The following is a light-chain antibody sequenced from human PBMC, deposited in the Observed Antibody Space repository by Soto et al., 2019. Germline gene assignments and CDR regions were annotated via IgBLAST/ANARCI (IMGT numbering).Light chain of an antibody. CDR2: EVS. Sequence: QSALTQPPSASGSPGQSVTISCTGTNSDVGAYNFVSWYQQHPGKAPKLMIYEVSKRPSGVVDRFSGSKSGSTASLTVSGLQAEDEADYYSSSYAGSNNLIFGGGTKLTVL. CDR3: SSYAGSNNLI. J-gene: IGLJ2*01. V-gene: IGLV2-8*01. CDR1: NSDVGAYNF.